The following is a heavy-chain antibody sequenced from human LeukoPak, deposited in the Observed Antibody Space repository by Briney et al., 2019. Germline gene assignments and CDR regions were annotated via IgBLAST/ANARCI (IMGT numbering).Heavy chain of an antibody. D-gene: IGHD5-18*01. J-gene: IGHJ2*01. CDR3: AREGPAMVRWYFDL. V-gene: IGHV3-53*01. CDR1: GFTVSSNY. Sequence: GGSLRLSXAASGFTVSSNYMSWVRQAPGKGLEWVSVIYSGGSTYYADSVEGRFTISRDNSKNTLYLQMNSLRAEDTAVYYCAREGPAMVRWYFDLWGRGTLVTVSS. CDR2: IYSGGST.